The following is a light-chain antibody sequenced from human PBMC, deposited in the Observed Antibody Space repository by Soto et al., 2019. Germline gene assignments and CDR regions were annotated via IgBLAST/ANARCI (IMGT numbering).Light chain of an antibody. Sequence: QSALTQPASVSGSPGQSITISCTGSSSDIGDYKYVSWYKQHPGKAPKFMIYDVSNRPSGVSNRFSGSKSGNTASLTISGLQAEDEADYYCSSYTSTNFVIFGGGTKLTVL. CDR2: DVS. CDR1: SSDIGDYKY. V-gene: IGLV2-14*01. CDR3: SSYTSTNFVI. J-gene: IGLJ2*01.